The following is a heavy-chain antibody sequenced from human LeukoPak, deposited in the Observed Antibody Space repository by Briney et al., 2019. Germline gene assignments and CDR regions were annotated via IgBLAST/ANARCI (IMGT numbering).Heavy chain of an antibody. J-gene: IGHJ6*02. CDR1: GFTFSSYG. D-gene: IGHD6-6*01. CDR3: AKALSKLVLGMDV. V-gene: IGHV3-30*18. CDR2: ISYDGSNK. Sequence: GGSLRLSCAASGFTFSSYGMHWVRQAPGKGLEWVAVISYDGSNKYYADSVKGRFTIPRDNSKNTLYLQMNSLRAEDTAVYYCAKALSKLVLGMDVWGQGTTVTVSS.